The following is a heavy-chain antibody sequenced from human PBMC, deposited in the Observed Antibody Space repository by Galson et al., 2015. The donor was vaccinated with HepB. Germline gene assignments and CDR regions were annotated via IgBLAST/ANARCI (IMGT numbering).Heavy chain of an antibody. CDR2: IIPIFGTA. J-gene: IGHJ4*02. CDR3: ARDSYYYDSSGYYY. V-gene: IGHV1-69*06. D-gene: IGHD3-22*01. Sequence: SVKVSCKASGGTFSSYAISWVRQAPGQGLEWMGGIIPIFGTANYAQKFQGRVTITADKSTSTAYMELSSLRSEDTAVYYCARDSYYYDSSGYYYWGQGTLVTVSS. CDR1: GGTFSSYA.